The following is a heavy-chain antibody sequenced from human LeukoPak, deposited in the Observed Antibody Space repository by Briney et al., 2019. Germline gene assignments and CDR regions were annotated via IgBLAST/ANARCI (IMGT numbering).Heavy chain of an antibody. V-gene: IGHV4-34*01. CDR2: INHSGST. D-gene: IGHD3-22*01. CDR1: GGSFSGYY. Sequence: SETLSLTCAVYGGSFSGYYWSWIRQPPGKGLEWIGEINHSGSTNYNPSLKSRVTISVDTSKNQFSLKLSSVTAADTAVYYCARDDYYDSSGYHYWGRGTLVTVSS. CDR3: ARDDYYDSSGYHY. J-gene: IGHJ4*02.